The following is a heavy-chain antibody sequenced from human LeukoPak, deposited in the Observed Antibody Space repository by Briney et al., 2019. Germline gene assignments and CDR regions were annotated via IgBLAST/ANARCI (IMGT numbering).Heavy chain of an antibody. CDR2: INPNSGGT. J-gene: IGHJ6*03. D-gene: IGHD3-10*01. Sequence: ASVKVSCKASGYTFTCYYMHWVRQAPGQGLEWMGWINPNSGGTNYAQKFQGRVTMTRDTSISTAYMELSRLRSDDTAVYYCARAPGGGYYYYMDVWGKGTTVTVSS. CDR3: ARAPGGGYYYYMDV. CDR1: GYTFTCYY. V-gene: IGHV1-2*02.